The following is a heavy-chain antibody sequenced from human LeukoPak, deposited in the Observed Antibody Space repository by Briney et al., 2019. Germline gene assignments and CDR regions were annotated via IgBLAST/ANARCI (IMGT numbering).Heavy chain of an antibody. Sequence: GGSLRLSCAASGFTVSSNYMSWVRQAPGKGLEWVSVIYSGGSTYYADSVKGGFTISRDNSKNTLYLQMNSLRAEDTAVYYCARDLSSVYSSGWFYFDYWGQGTLVTVSS. J-gene: IGHJ4*02. CDR2: IYSGGST. V-gene: IGHV3-66*01. CDR3: ARDLSSVYSSGWFYFDY. CDR1: GFTVSSNY. D-gene: IGHD6-19*01.